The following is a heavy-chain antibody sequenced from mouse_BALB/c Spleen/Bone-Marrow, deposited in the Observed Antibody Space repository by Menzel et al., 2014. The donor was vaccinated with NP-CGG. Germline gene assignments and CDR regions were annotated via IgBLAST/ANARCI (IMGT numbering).Heavy chain of an antibody. V-gene: IGHV14-3*02. CDR3: ARYYYRTMDY. CDR2: FDPANGNT. CDR1: GFNIKDTY. J-gene: IGHJ4*01. Sequence: EVQLQQSGAELVKPGASVKLSCTASGFNIKDTYMHWVKQRPEQGLEWIGRFDPANGNTKYDPKFQGRATVTADTSSSTAYLQRSSLTSEDTAVYYCARYYYRTMDYWGQGTSVTVSS. D-gene: IGHD1-1*01.